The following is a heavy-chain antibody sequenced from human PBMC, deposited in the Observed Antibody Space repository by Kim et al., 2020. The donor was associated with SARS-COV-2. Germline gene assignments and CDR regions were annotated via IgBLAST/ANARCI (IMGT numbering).Heavy chain of an antibody. V-gene: IGHV3-48*04. Sequence: YYADSVKGRFTISRDNAKNSLYLQMNSLRAEDTAVYYCARVRTVFDAFDIWGQGTMVTVSS. J-gene: IGHJ3*02. CDR3: ARVRTVFDAFDI. D-gene: IGHD4-4*01.